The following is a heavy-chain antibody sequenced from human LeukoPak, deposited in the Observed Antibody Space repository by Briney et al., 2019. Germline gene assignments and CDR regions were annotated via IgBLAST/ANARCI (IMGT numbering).Heavy chain of an antibody. CDR2: INHSGST. V-gene: IGHV4-34*01. CDR1: GFTFSSYC. CDR3: ARLKWLRLGHYFDY. D-gene: IGHD5-12*01. Sequence: GSLRLSCAASGFTFSSYCMSWVRQPPGKGLEWIGEINHSGSTNYNPSLKSRVTISVDTSKNQFSLKLSSVTAADTAVYYCARLKWLRLGHYFDYWGQGTLVTVSS. J-gene: IGHJ4*02.